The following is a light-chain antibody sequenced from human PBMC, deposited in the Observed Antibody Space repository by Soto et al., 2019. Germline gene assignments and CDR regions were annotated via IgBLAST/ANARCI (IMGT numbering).Light chain of an antibody. V-gene: IGLV1-40*01. CDR1: RSNIGARYD. J-gene: IGLJ2*01. CDR3: QSYDEKLAASV. CDR2: GNK. Sequence: QSVLTQPPSVSGAPGQRVTISCTGSRSNIGARYDVHWYQQLPGTAPKLLIHGNKNRASGVPDRFSASKSGSSASLAIAGLQADDEGEYYCQSYDEKLAASVFGGGTKLTVL.